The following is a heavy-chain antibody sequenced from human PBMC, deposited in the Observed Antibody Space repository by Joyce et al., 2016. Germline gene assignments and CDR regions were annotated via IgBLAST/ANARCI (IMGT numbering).Heavy chain of an antibody. D-gene: IGHD5-18*01. V-gene: IGHV3-30*18. CDR3: AKSTMDTAMALEY. CDR2: TSYDGSNE. Sequence: QVQLVESGGGVVQPGRSLRLSCVASGFTFRVYGMYWVRKAPGKGLEWVAVTSYDGSNEYYADSVKGRFTISRDNSKSTLYLQMNSRRAEDTAVYYCAKSTMDTAMALEYWGQGTLVTVSS. CDR1: GFTFRVYG. J-gene: IGHJ4*02.